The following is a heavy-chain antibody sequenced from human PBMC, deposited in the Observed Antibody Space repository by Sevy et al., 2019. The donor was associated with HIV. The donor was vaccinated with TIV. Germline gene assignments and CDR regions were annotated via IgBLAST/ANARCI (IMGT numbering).Heavy chain of an antibody. CDR3: ARDAGYCSGGSCYGPY. CDR1: GFTFSSYS. V-gene: IGHV3-48*01. J-gene: IGHJ4*02. D-gene: IGHD2-15*01. Sequence: GGSLRLSCAASGFTFSSYSMNWVRQAPGKGLEWVSYISSSSSTIYYADSVKGRFTISRDNAKNSLYLQMNSLRAEDTAVYYCARDAGYCSGGSCYGPYWGQGTLVTVSS. CDR2: ISSSSSTI.